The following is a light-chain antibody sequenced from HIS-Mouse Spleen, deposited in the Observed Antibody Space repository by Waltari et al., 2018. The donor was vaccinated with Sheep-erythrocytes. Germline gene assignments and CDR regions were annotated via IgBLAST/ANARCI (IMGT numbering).Light chain of an antibody. CDR2: EDN. CDR3: QSYDSSNYV. J-gene: IGLJ1*01. CDR1: SGSIASNY. V-gene: IGLV6-57*04. Sequence: NFMLTQPHSVSESPGKTVTISCTRSSGSIASNYVQWYQQHPGSAPTTVIYEDNQRPSGVPDRFSGSLDSSSNSASLTISGLKTEDEADYYCQSYDSSNYVFGTGTKVTVL.